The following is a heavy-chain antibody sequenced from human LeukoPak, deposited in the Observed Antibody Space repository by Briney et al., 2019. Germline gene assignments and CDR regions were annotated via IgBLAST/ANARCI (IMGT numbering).Heavy chain of an antibody. V-gene: IGHV3-23*01. Sequence: GGSLRLSCAASGFTFSSYAMSWVRQAPGKRLEWVSAISGSGGSTYYADSVKGRFTISRDNSKNTLYLQMNSLRAEDTAVYYCAKSHSSSWYSHFDYWGQGTLVTVSS. CDR2: ISGSGGST. J-gene: IGHJ4*02. D-gene: IGHD6-13*01. CDR3: AKSHSSSWYSHFDY. CDR1: GFTFSSYA.